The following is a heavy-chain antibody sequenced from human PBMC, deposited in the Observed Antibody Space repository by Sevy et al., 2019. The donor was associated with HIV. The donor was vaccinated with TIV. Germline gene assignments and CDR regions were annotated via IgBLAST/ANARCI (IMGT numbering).Heavy chain of an antibody. V-gene: IGHV4-34*01. Sequence: SETLSLTCAVYGGSFSGYYWSWIRQPPGKGLEWIGEINHSGSTNYNPSLKSRVTISVDTSKNQFSLKLSSVTAADTAVYYCARGNFVEMATIGGHSYYYYGMDVWGQGTTVTVSS. J-gene: IGHJ6*02. CDR1: GGSFSGYY. CDR3: ARGNFVEMATIGGHSYYYYGMDV. CDR2: INHSGST. D-gene: IGHD5-12*01.